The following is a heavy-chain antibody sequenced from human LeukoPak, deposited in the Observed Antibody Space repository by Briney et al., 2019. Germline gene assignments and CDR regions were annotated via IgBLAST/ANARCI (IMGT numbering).Heavy chain of an antibody. J-gene: IGHJ4*02. CDR1: GFTFDDYA. V-gene: IGHV3-9*01. CDR2: ISWNSGSI. Sequence: GGSLRLSCAASGFTFDDYAMHWVRQPPGKGLEWVSGISWNSGSIGYADSVKGRFTISRDNAKNSLYLQMNSLRAEDTALYYCAKDRLAVAGDFDYWGQGTLVTVSS. D-gene: IGHD6-19*01. CDR3: AKDRLAVAGDFDY.